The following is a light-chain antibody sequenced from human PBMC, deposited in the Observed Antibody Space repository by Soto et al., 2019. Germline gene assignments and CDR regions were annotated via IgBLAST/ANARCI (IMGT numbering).Light chain of an antibody. CDR1: QIVSSNY. CDR3: QQYGSSPPWT. CDR2: GAS. V-gene: IGKV3-20*01. Sequence: EIVLTQSPSTLSLSPGERATLSCRASQIVSSNYLAWYQQKPGQAPRLLIFGASIRATGIPARFSGSGSGTDFTLTISRLEPEDFAVYYCQQYGSSPPWTFGQGTKVDIK. J-gene: IGKJ1*01.